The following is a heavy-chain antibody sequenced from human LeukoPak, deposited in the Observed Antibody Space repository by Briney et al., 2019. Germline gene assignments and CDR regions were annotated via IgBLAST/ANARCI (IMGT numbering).Heavy chain of an antibody. V-gene: IGHV1-18*01. Sequence: ASVKVSCKASGYTFTSYGIRWVRQAPGQGLEWMGWISAYNGNTNYAQKLQGRVTMTTDTSTSTAYMELRRLRSDDTAVYYCARLVTIEYSSPKFDYWGQGTLVTVSS. CDR1: GYTFTSYG. D-gene: IGHD6-6*01. CDR3: ARLVTIEYSSPKFDY. CDR2: ISAYNGNT. J-gene: IGHJ4*02.